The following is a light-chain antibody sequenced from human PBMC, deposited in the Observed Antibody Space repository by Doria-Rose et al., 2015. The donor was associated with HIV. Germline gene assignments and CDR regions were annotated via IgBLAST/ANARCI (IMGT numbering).Light chain of an antibody. CDR2: DGS. CDR1: QRSSSTY. Sequence: EIVLTQSPGTLSMSPGERATLSCRASQRSSSTYLAWYQQKPGQAPSLIIYDGSTRATGIPDRFSASGSGTDFTLTINRLEPEDFALYYCHQYGTSWTFGQGTKVEI. CDR3: HQYGTSWT. V-gene: IGKV3-20*01. J-gene: IGKJ1*01.